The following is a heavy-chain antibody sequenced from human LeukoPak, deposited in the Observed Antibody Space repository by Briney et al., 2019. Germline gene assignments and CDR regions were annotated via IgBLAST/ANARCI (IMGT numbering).Heavy chain of an antibody. CDR2: IIPIFGTA. CDR1: GGTFSSYA. Sequence: SVKVSCKASGGTFSSYAISWVRQAPGQGLEWMGGIIPIFGTANYAQKFQGRVTITADESTSTAYMELSSLRSEDTAVYYCARGPSAYCGGDCYVFDYWAREPWSPSPQ. D-gene: IGHD2-21*02. V-gene: IGHV1-69*13. CDR3: ARGPSAYCGGDCYVFDY. J-gene: IGHJ4*02.